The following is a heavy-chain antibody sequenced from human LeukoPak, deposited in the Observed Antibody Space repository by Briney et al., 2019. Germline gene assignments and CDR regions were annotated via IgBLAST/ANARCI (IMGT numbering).Heavy chain of an antibody. D-gene: IGHD6-19*01. J-gene: IGHJ5*02. V-gene: IGHV4-30-2*01. Sequence: LRLSCAASGFTFSSYAMSWVRQAPGKGLEWIGYIYYSGSTYYSPSLKSRVTISVDRSKNQFSLTLSSVTAADTAVYFCARIADQWWFDPWGQGTLVTVSS. CDR1: GFTFSSYA. CDR2: IYYSGST. CDR3: ARIADQWWFDP.